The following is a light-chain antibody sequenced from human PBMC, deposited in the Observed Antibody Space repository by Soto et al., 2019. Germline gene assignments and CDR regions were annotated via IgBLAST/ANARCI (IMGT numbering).Light chain of an antibody. CDR3: KSYAGSNTYV. V-gene: IGLV2-14*01. Sequence: QSALTQPASVSGSPGQPITISCTGSTTDLGAYDYVSWYQQHPGQVPKLIIFEVTNRPSGVPDRFSGSKSGNTASLTISGLQADDEADYFCKSYAGSNTYVFGSGTKVTVL. CDR2: EVT. J-gene: IGLJ1*01. CDR1: TTDLGAYDY.